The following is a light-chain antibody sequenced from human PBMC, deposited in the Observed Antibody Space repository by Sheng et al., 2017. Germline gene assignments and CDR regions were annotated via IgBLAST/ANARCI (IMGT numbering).Light chain of an antibody. Sequence: SYELTQPPSVSVSPGQTASITCSGDNLGDRYACWYQQKPGQSPVLVIYQDNKRPSGIPERFSGSNSGNTATLTISGTQAMDEADYYCQAWDSSTGVFGTGTKVTVL. CDR1: NLGDRY. J-gene: IGLJ1*01. CDR2: QDN. V-gene: IGLV3-1*01. CDR3: QAWDSSTGV.